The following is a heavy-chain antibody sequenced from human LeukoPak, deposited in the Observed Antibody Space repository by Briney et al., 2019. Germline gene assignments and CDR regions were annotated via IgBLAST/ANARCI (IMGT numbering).Heavy chain of an antibody. D-gene: IGHD1-26*01. CDR1: GFTFSSFG. Sequence: QSGGSLRLSCAASGFTFSSFGMHWLRQAPGKGLEWVAFIRYDGSNKYYADSVKGRFTISRDNSKNTLYLQMNSLRAEDTAVYYCARGGSYLSAFDIWGQGTMVTVSS. CDR3: ARGGSYLSAFDI. V-gene: IGHV3-30*02. J-gene: IGHJ3*02. CDR2: IRYDGSNK.